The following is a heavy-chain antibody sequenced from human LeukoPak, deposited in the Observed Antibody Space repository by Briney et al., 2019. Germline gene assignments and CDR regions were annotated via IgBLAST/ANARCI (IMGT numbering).Heavy chain of an antibody. CDR3: AKGGSRKWGPTRSWFDP. J-gene: IGHJ5*02. CDR2: INPNSGGT. CDR1: GYTFTGYY. Sequence: ASVKVSCKASGYTFTGYYMHWVRQAPGQGLEWMGWINPNSGGTNYAQKFQGRVTMTRDTSISTAYMELSRLRSDDTAVYYCAKGGSRKWGPTRSWFDPWGQGTLVTVSS. V-gene: IGHV1-2*02. D-gene: IGHD1-26*01.